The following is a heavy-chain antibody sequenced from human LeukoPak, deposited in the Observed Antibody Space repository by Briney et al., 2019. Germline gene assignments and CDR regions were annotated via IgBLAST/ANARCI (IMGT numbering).Heavy chain of an antibody. J-gene: IGHJ4*02. CDR3: ARDGARKDDY. D-gene: IGHD4/OR15-4a*01. V-gene: IGHV4-39*07. CDR1: GGSISSSSYY. Sequence: SETLSLTCTVSGGSISSSSYYWGWIRQPPGKGLEWIGSIYYSGRTYYNPSLKSRVTISVDTSKNQFSLKLSSVTAADTAVYYCARDGARKDDYWGQGTLVTVSS. CDR2: IYYSGRT.